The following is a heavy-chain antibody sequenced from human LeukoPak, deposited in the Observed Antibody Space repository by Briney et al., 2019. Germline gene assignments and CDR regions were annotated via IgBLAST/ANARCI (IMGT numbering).Heavy chain of an antibody. CDR2: IIPLFSST. D-gene: IGHD1-26*01. Sequence: GASVKVSCKASGGTFRPYAISWVRQAPGQGLEWMGGIIPLFSSTKYAQKFQGRLIFTADESMTTVYMELSSLTSEDTAVSYCARDEDSRSYYQGYWCSDLWGRGTLVTVSS. CDR1: GGTFRPYA. V-gene: IGHV1-69*13. J-gene: IGHJ2*01. CDR3: ARDEDSRSYYQGYWCSDL.